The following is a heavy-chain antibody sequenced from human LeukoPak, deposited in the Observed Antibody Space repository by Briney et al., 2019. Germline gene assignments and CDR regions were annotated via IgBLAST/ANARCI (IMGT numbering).Heavy chain of an antibody. CDR3: AREVATIIVAAAGGIDY. CDR1: GFTFSSYG. J-gene: IGHJ4*02. V-gene: IGHV3-30*02. Sequence: GGSLRLSCAASGFTFSSYGMHWVRQAPGTGLEWVAFIRYDGSNKYYADSVKGRFTISRDNSKNTLYLQMNSLRSDDTAVYYCAREVATIIVAAAGGIDYWGQGTLVTVSS. D-gene: IGHD5-12*01. CDR2: IRYDGSNK.